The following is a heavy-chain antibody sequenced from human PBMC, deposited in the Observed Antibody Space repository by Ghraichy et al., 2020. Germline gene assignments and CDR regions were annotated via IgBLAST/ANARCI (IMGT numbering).Heavy chain of an antibody. CDR1: GGTFSSYA. CDR2: IIPIFGTA. Sequence: SVKVSCKASGGTFSSYAISWVRQAPGQGLEWMGGIIPIFGTANYAQKFQGRVTITADESTSTAYMELSSLRSEDTAVYYCARAMDTAMDYYYYGMDVWGQGTTVPVSS. D-gene: IGHD5-18*01. V-gene: IGHV1-69*13. CDR3: ARAMDTAMDYYYYGMDV. J-gene: IGHJ6*02.